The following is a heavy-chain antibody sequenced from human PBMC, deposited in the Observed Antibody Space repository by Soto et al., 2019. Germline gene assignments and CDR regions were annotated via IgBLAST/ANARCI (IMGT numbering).Heavy chain of an antibody. J-gene: IGHJ4*02. CDR2: IRSRAYGTTT. Sequence: GGSLRLSVTASGFIFGDYAMTWVRQAPGKGLEWVGFIRSRAYGTTTEYAASVKGRFIISRDDSKSIAYMQMNSLKNEDTAVYYCNSGAGNWGQGTQVTVYS. V-gene: IGHV3-49*04. D-gene: IGHD6-19*01. CDR3: NSGAGN. CDR1: GFIFGDYA.